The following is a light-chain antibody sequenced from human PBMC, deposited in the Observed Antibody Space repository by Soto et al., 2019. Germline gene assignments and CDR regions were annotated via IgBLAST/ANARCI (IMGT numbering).Light chain of an antibody. V-gene: IGKV1-5*01. CDR2: DAS. CDR1: QSISSW. Sequence: DIPMTQSPSTLSASVGDRVTITCRASQSISSWLAWYQQKPGKAPKLLIYDASSLESGVPSRFSGSGSGTEFTLTISRLQPDDFASYYCQQYNSYSQTFGQGTKVEIK. CDR3: QQYNSYSQT. J-gene: IGKJ1*01.